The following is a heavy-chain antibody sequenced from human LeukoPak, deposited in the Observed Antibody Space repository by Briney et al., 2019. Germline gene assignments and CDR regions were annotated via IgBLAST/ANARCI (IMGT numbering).Heavy chain of an antibody. J-gene: IGHJ4*02. D-gene: IGHD6-6*01. V-gene: IGHV4-31*11. CDR2: IYYSGST. CDR3: AGTSIAYEFFDY. CDR1: GGSISSGGYY. Sequence: SETLSLTCAVSGGSISSGGYYWSWIRQHPGKGPEWIGYIYYSGSTYYNPSLKSRVTISVDTSKNQFSLKLSSVTAADTAVYYCAGTSIAYEFFDYWGQGTLVTVSS.